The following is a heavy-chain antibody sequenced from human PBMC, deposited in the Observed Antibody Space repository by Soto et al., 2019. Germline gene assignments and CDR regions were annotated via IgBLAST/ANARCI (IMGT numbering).Heavy chain of an antibody. D-gene: IGHD3-3*01. CDR2: ISGSGGST. V-gene: IGHV3-23*01. CDR1: GFTFSSYA. J-gene: IGHJ3*02. Sequence: GGSXRLSCAASGFTFSSYAMSWVRQAPGKGLEWVSAISGSGGSTYYADSVKGRFTISRDNSKNTLYLQMNSLRAEDTAVYYCAKAWYYDFWSAPDAFDIWGQGTMVTVSS. CDR3: AKAWYYDFWSAPDAFDI.